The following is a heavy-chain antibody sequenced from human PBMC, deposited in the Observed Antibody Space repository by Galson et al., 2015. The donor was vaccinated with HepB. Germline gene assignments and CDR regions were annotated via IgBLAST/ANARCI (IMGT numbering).Heavy chain of an antibody. CDR2: ISAYNGNT. D-gene: IGHD6-13*01. CDR3: ALQVAAAGISVYYYGMDV. CDR1: GYTFTSYG. Sequence: QSGAEVKKPGASVKVSCKASGYTFTSYGISWVRQAPGQGLEWMGWISAYNGNTNYAQKLQGRVTMTTDTSTSTAYMELRSLRSDDTAVYYCALQVAAAGISVYYYGMDVWGQGTTVTVSS. V-gene: IGHV1-18*01. J-gene: IGHJ6*02.